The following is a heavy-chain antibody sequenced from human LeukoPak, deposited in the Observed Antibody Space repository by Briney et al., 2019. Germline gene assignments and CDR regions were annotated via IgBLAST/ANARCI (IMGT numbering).Heavy chain of an antibody. J-gene: IGHJ4*02. D-gene: IGHD3-10*01. CDR3: AREYYYGSGSYYTH. V-gene: IGHV1-2*02. CDR1: GYTFTGYY. Sequence: ASVKVSCKASGYTFTGYYLHWVRQAPGQGLEWMGWINPESGGTKYAQKFQARVTMTRDTSITTAYMEVSGLTSDDTAVYYCAREYYYGSGSYYTHWGQGTLVTVSS. CDR2: INPESGGT.